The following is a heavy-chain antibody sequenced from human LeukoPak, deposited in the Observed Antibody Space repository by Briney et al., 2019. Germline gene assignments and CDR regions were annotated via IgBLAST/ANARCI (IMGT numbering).Heavy chain of an antibody. Sequence: SETLSLICAVYGGSFSGYYWSWIRQPPGKGLEWIGEINHSGSTNYNPSLKSRVTISVDTSKNQFSLKLSSVTAADTAVYYCARQQQWLVSPFDYWGQGTLVTVSS. CDR3: ARQQQWLVSPFDY. D-gene: IGHD6-19*01. J-gene: IGHJ4*02. V-gene: IGHV4-34*01. CDR2: INHSGST. CDR1: GGSFSGYY.